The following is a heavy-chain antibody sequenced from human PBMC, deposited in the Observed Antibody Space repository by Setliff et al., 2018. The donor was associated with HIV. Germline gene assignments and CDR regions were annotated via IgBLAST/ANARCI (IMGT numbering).Heavy chain of an antibody. J-gene: IGHJ5*02. Sequence: GASVKVSCKASGYTFTSYGISWVRQAPGQGLEWMGWISAYNGNTYYAQKLQGRVTVTTDTSTSTAYMELRSLRSDDTAVYYCARLVAAAGKTGWFDPWGQGTLVTVSS. D-gene: IGHD6-13*01. CDR2: ISAYNGNT. V-gene: IGHV1-18*01. CDR3: ARLVAAAGKTGWFDP. CDR1: GYTFTSYG.